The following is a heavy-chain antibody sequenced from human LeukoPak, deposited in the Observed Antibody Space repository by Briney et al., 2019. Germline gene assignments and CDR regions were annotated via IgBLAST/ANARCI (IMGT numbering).Heavy chain of an antibody. J-gene: IGHJ4*02. Sequence: PGGSLRLSCAASGFIFKKTWMAWVRQAPGKGLEGVANINDDGKEDKYVDSVKGRFTIYRDNAKNSLFLQLNSLRAEDTAIYYCARDPEYGALNSWGQGTLVSVSS. CDR3: ARDPEYGALNS. CDR1: GFIFKKTW. CDR2: INDDGKED. D-gene: IGHD4-17*01. V-gene: IGHV3-7*01.